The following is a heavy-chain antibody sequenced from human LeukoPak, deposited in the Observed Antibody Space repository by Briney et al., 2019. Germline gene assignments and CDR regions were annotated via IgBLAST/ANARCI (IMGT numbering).Heavy chain of an antibody. Sequence: SETLSLTCTVSGGSISSYYWSWIREPPGKGLGWIGYIFYSVSTKYNPPLKSRVTISVDTSKNQFSLKLASVTAADTAVYYCARVEEGYGSGRRENYYYYYMDVWGKGTTVTISS. CDR3: ARVEEGYGSGRRENYYYYYMDV. D-gene: IGHD3-10*01. J-gene: IGHJ6*03. CDR1: GGSISSYY. CDR2: IFYSVST. V-gene: IGHV4-59*01.